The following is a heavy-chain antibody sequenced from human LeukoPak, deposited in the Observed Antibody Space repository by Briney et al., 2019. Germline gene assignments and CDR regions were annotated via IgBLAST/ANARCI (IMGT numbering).Heavy chain of an antibody. Sequence: RASVKVSCKASGGTFSSYAISWVRQAPGQGLEWMGGIIPIFGTANYAQKFQGRVTITADESTSTAYMELSSLRSEDTAVYYCARAVLEWLWVWFDPWSQGTLVTVSS. V-gene: IGHV1-69*01. J-gene: IGHJ5*02. CDR3: ARAVLEWLWVWFDP. CDR1: GGTFSSYA. D-gene: IGHD3-3*01. CDR2: IIPIFGTA.